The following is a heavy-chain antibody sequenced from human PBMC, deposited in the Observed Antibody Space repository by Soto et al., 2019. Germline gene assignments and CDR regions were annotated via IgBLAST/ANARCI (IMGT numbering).Heavy chain of an antibody. V-gene: IGHV3-33*01. CDR3: ARDHSGYYLDY. J-gene: IGHJ4*02. D-gene: IGHD5-12*01. CDR1: GFSFSNYG. CDR2: IWYDGSKK. Sequence: PGGSLRLSCAASGFSFSNYGFHWVRQTPGKGLEWVAVIWYDGSKKYYGDSVKGRFAISRDNSRNTLYLEMNSLRAEDTAVYYCARDHSGYYLDYWGQGTLVTVSS.